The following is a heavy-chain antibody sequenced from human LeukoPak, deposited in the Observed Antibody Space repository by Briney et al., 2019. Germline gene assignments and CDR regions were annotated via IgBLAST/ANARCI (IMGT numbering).Heavy chain of an antibody. CDR1: GFTFSSYW. D-gene: IGHD6-6*01. V-gene: IGHV3-7*01. CDR2: IKQDGSEK. Sequence: GESLRLSCAPSGFTFSSYWMGWVPPAPGKGREGVASIKQDGSEKYCVDSVKGRFTISRDNANNSLYLQMNSLRADDTAVYYCARDIGLRKAAPPGWFDPWGQGALVTVSS. J-gene: IGHJ5*02. CDR3: ARDIGLRKAAPPGWFDP.